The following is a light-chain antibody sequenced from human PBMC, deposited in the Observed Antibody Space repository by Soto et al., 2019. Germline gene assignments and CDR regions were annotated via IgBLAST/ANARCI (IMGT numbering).Light chain of an antibody. CDR3: GSWDSSLSAYV. CDR2: DDD. V-gene: IGLV1-51*01. Sequence: QSVRTQPPSVSAAPGQRVTISCSGSSSNIGGNSVSWYQQLPGTAPKLLIYDDDKRPSGIPDRFSGSKSGTSATLGITGFQTGDEADNYCGSWDSSLSAYVFGTGTKVTVL. CDR1: SSNIGGNS. J-gene: IGLJ1*01.